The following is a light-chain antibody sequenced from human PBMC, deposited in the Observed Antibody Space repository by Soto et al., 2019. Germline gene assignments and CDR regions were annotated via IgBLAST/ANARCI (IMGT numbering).Light chain of an antibody. J-gene: IGKJ1*01. Sequence: EIVLTQSPGTLSLSPGERATLSCRASQSVTSSYLAWYQQKPGQAPRRLIYGASIRATGIPDRFSGSGSGTDFTLTISRLEPEDFALYFCQQYHSSPLTFGQGTNV. V-gene: IGKV3-20*01. CDR2: GAS. CDR1: QSVTSSY. CDR3: QQYHSSPLT.